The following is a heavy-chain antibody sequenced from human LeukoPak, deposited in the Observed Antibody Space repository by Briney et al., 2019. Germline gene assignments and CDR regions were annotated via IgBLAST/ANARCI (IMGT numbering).Heavy chain of an antibody. J-gene: IGHJ4*02. D-gene: IGHD2-2*01. CDR1: GFTFSSYG. CDR2: ISYDGSNK. CDR3: AKDRCSSTSCSLGY. Sequence: GGSLRLSCAASGFTFSSYGMHWVRQAPGEGLEWVAVISYDGSNKYYADSVKGRFTISRDNSKNTLYLQMNSLRAEDTAVYYCAKDRCSSTSCSLGYWGQGTLVTVSS. V-gene: IGHV3-30*18.